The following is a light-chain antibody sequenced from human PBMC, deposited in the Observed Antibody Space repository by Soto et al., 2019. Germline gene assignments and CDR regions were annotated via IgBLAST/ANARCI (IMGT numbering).Light chain of an antibody. CDR2: SDN. V-gene: IGLV1-44*01. Sequence: QSVLTQRPSASGTPGQRVTISCSGSGSNIGSNTVNWYQQLPGTAPKVLIYSDNSRPSGVPDRFSGSKSGTSASLAISGLQSEDEGDFYCAAWDDSLNGYVFGTGTQLTVL. J-gene: IGLJ1*01. CDR3: AAWDDSLNGYV. CDR1: GSNIGSNT.